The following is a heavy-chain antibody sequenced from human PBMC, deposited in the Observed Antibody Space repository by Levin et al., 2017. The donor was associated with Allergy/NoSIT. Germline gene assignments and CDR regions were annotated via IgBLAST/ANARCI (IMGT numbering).Heavy chain of an antibody. CDR2: ISYDGSNK. Sequence: GGSLRLSCAASGFTFSSYGMHWVRQAPGKGLEWVAVISYDGSNKYYADSVKGRFTISRDNSKNTLYLQMNSLRAEDTAVYYCAKVAGIAAAGYWYFDLWGRGTLVTVSS. CDR3: AKVAGIAAAGYWYFDL. J-gene: IGHJ2*01. V-gene: IGHV3-30*18. CDR1: GFTFSSYG. D-gene: IGHD6-13*01.